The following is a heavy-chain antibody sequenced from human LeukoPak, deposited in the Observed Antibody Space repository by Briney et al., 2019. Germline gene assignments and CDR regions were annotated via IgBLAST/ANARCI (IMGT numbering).Heavy chain of an antibody. V-gene: IGHV4-61*02. CDR3: ARGPGYSYID. Sequence: PSETLSLTCSVSGGSISSGSYWWSWIRQPAGKGLEWIGRIFTIGSTNYNPSLKSRVTISVDTSRNQFSLKVSSLTAADTAVYYCARGPGYSYIDWGQGTLVTVSS. J-gene: IGHJ4*02. CDR1: GGSISSGSYW. CDR2: IFTIGST. D-gene: IGHD5-18*01.